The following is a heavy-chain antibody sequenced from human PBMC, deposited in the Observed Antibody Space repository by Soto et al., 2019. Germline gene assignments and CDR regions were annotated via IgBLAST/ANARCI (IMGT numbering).Heavy chain of an antibody. CDR1: GYTFTGYY. D-gene: IGHD3-22*01. V-gene: IGHV1-69*01. CDR2: IIPIFGTA. J-gene: IGHJ4*02. CDR3: ARAPGSWLLPPTYYFDY. Sequence: QVQLVQSGAEVKKPGASVKVSCKASGYTFTGYYMHWVRQAPGQGLEWMGGIIPIFGTANYAQKFQGRVTITADESTSTAYMELSSLRSEDTAVYYCARAPGSWLLPPTYYFDYWGQGTLVTVSS.